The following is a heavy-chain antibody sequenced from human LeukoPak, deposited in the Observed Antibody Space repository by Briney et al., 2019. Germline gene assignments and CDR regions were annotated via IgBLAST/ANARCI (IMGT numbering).Heavy chain of an antibody. D-gene: IGHD2-2*01. Sequence: HPGGSLRLSCAASGFTFSSYGMHWVRQAPGKGLEWVAVISYDGSNKYYADSVKGRFTISRDNSKNTLYLQMNSLRAEDTAVYYCAKRPADCSSTSCPPINSYYYGMDVWGQGATVTVSS. CDR3: AKRPADCSSTSCPPINSYYYGMDV. CDR1: GFTFSSYG. V-gene: IGHV3-30*18. CDR2: ISYDGSNK. J-gene: IGHJ6*02.